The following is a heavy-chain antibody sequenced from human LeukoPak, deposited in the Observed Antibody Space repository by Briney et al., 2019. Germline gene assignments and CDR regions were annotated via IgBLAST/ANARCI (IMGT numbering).Heavy chain of an antibody. Sequence: SETLSLTCSVSGGSIRSGRHHWAWVRQPPGKGLEFIGSLDESGRPYYNAPLKSRVTISEDSSGKQFSLNLSSVTAADTAVYFCARDLGGYPFFMDVWGRGTRSSSP. J-gene: IGHJ6*03. D-gene: IGHD2-15*01. CDR2: LDESGRP. V-gene: IGHV4-39*07. CDR3: ARDLGGYPFFMDV. CDR1: GGSIRSGRHH.